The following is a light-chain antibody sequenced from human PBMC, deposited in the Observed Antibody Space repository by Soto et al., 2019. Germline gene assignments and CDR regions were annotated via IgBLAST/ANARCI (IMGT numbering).Light chain of an antibody. J-gene: IGLJ1*01. Sequence: QSVLTQPPSASGTPGQRITISCSGSSSNIGDNPVNWYQQLPGAAPKLLIYINDQRPSGVPDRFSGSKSGTSASMAISGLQSEDEDDYYCAGCDDSLNALSGTGNK. CDR2: IND. CDR1: SSNIGDNP. V-gene: IGLV1-44*01. CDR3: AGCDDSLNAL.